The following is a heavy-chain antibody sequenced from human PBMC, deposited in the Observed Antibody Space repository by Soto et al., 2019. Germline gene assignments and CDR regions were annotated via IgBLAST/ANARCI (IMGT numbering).Heavy chain of an antibody. V-gene: IGHV5-51*01. Sequence: PGESLKISCKGSGYSFTSYWIGWVRQMPGKGLEWMGIIYPGDSDTRYSPSFQGQVTISADKSISTAYLQWSSLKASDTAMYYCAKSVADPTDYYYYGMDVWGQGTTVTVSS. CDR1: GYSFTSYW. CDR3: AKSVADPTDYYYYGMDV. CDR2: IYPGDSDT. J-gene: IGHJ6*02. D-gene: IGHD6-19*01.